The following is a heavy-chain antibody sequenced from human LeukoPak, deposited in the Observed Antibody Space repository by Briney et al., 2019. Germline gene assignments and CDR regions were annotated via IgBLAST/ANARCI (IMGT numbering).Heavy chain of an antibody. Sequence: GGSLRLSCAASGFTFSTYSMNWVRQAPGKGLEWVSSISRNSRYIYYADSMRGRFTISRDNAKNSLYLQMNSLKPEDTAVYYYARVAEAAAFDSWGQGTLVTVSS. CDR1: GFTFSTYS. CDR3: ARVAEAAAFDS. J-gene: IGHJ4*02. D-gene: IGHD6-13*01. CDR2: ISRNSRYI. V-gene: IGHV3-21*06.